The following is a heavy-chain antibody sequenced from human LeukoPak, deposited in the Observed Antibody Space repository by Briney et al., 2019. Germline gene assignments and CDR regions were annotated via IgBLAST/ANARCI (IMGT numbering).Heavy chain of an antibody. Sequence: GASLQISCTGSGYMFTSYWIGWVRQMPGKGLEWMGIIYPGDSDIRYSPSFQGQVTISADKSISTAFLQWSSLKTSDTALYYCARRLDSSGYKAFDIWGQGTMVTVSS. J-gene: IGHJ3*02. CDR3: ARRLDSSGYKAFDI. D-gene: IGHD3-22*01. V-gene: IGHV5-51*01. CDR1: GYMFTSYW. CDR2: IYPGDSDI.